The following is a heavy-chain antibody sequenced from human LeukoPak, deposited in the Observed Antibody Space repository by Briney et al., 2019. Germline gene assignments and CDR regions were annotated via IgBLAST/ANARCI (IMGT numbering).Heavy chain of an antibody. Sequence: SETLSLTCTVSGGSISTYYWSWIRQPPGKGLEWIGYIFSSGSTNYNPSLKSRVTISVDTSKNQFSLKLSSVTAADTAVYYCARRSKSGYYFDSWGQGTLVTVSS. J-gene: IGHJ4*02. CDR3: ARRSKSGYYFDS. D-gene: IGHD3-10*01. V-gene: IGHV4-59*12. CDR1: GGSISTYY. CDR2: IFSSGST.